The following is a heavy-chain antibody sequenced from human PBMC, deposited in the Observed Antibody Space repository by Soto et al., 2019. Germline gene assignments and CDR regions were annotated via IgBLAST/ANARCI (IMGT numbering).Heavy chain of an antibody. CDR1: GFTFSDYY. CDR3: ARGVMYYYYGMDV. Sequence: QVQLVESGGGLVKPGGSLRPSCAASGFTFSDYYMSWIRQAPGKGLEWVSYISSSSSYTNHADSVKGRFTISRDNAKNSLYLQMNSLRAEDTAVYYCARGVMYYYYGMDVWGQGTTVTVSS. V-gene: IGHV3-11*06. D-gene: IGHD2-8*01. CDR2: ISSSSSYT. J-gene: IGHJ6*02.